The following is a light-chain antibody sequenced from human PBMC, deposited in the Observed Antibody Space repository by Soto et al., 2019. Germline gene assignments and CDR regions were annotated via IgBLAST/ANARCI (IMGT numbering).Light chain of an antibody. Sequence: EIVLTQSPGTLSLSPGERATLSCRASQSVSSSYLAWYQQKPGQAPRLLIYGASGRATGVPARFSGSGSGTEFTLTISSLQSEDFAIYYCQQFNNWPPPITFGQGTRLEIK. CDR1: QSVSSSY. J-gene: IGKJ5*01. CDR2: GAS. CDR3: QQFNNWPPPIT. V-gene: IGKV3-15*01.